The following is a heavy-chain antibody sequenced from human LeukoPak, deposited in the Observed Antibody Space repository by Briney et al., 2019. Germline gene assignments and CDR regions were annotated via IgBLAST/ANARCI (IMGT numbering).Heavy chain of an antibody. CDR2: IYYSGST. V-gene: IGHV4-59*01. CDR1: GGSISSYY. D-gene: IGHD3-10*01. Sequence: PSETLSHTCTVSGGSISSYYWSWIRQPPGKGLEWIGYIYYSGSTNYNPSLKSRVTISVDTSKNQFSLKLSSVTAADTAVYYCAGSSEGTWFDPWGQGTLVTVSS. CDR3: AGSSEGTWFDP. J-gene: IGHJ5*02.